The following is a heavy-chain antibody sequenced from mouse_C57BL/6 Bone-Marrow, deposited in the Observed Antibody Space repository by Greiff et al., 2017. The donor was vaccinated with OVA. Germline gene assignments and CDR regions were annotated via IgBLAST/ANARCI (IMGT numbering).Heavy chain of an antibody. CDR1: GFTFSDFY. J-gene: IGHJ3*01. Sequence: EVQRVESGGGLVQSGRSLRLSCATSGFTFSDFYMEWVRQAPGKGLEWIAASRNKANDYTTEYSASVKGRFIVSRDTSQSILYLQMNALRAEDTAIYYCARDASDYAFAYWGQGTLVTVSA. V-gene: IGHV7-1*01. CDR3: ARDASDYAFAY. CDR2: SRNKANDYTT. D-gene: IGHD2-4*01.